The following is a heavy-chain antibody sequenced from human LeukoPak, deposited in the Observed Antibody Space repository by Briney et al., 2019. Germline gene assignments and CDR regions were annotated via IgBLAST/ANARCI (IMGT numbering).Heavy chain of an antibody. D-gene: IGHD2-2*01. Sequence: SGGSLRLSCAASGFTFSNYEFNWVRQAPGKGLEWVSAISGSGGSTYYADSVKGRFTISRDNSKNTLYLQMNSLRAEDTAVYYCIPRGPAARWGQGTLVTVSS. V-gene: IGHV3-23*01. J-gene: IGHJ4*02. CDR3: IPRGPAAR. CDR1: GFTFSNYE. CDR2: ISGSGGST.